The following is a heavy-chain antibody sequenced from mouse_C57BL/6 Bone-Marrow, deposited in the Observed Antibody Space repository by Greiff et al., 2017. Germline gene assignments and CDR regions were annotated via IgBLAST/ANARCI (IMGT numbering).Heavy chain of an antibody. CDR2: INPGSGGT. D-gene: IGHD1-1*01. V-gene: IGHV1-54*01. CDR3: ARILRGMDY. CDR1: GYAFTNYL. Sequence: VQLQESGAELVRPGTSVKVSCKASGYAFTNYLLEWVKQRPGQGLEWIGVINPGSGGTNYNEKFKGKATLTADKSSSTAYMQLSSLTSEDSAVYFCARILRGMDYWGQGTSVTVSS. J-gene: IGHJ4*01.